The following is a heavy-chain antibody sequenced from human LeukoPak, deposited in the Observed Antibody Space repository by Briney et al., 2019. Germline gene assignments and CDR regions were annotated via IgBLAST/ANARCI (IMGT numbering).Heavy chain of an antibody. J-gene: IGHJ4*02. CDR1: GFTFSSYE. CDR3: ARDAYYYGSGLTDY. V-gene: IGHV3-48*03. Sequence: PGGSLRLSCAASGFTFSSYEMNWVRQAPGKGLEWVSYISSCGSTIYYADSVKGRFTISRDNAKNSLYLQMNSLRDEDTAVYYCARDAYYYGSGLTDYWGQGTLGTVS. D-gene: IGHD3-10*01. CDR2: ISSCGSTI.